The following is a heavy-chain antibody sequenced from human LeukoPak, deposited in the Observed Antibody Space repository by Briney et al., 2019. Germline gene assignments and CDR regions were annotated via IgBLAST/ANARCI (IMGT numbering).Heavy chain of an antibody. J-gene: IGHJ4*02. Sequence: GGSLRLSCAASGFIFSTYSMNWVRLAPGKGLEWVSYISSSSSTIYYADSVKGRFTISRDNAENSLYLQMNSLGAEDTAVYYCAKGKDIVVVPAAYFDYWGQGTLVTVSS. CDR1: GFIFSTYS. CDR3: AKGKDIVVVPAAYFDY. CDR2: ISSSSSTI. V-gene: IGHV3-48*01. D-gene: IGHD2-2*01.